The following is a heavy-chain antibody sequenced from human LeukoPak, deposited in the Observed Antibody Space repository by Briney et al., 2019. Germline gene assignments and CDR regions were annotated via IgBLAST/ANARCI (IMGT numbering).Heavy chain of an antibody. CDR2: ISVSGGTT. J-gene: IGHJ4*02. Sequence: GGSLRLSCAASGFTFSSYAMTWVRQAPGKGLEWVSAISVSGGTTYYADSVKGRFTISRDDSRNTLYLQMNSLRGDDTAVYYCAKDVGKWESLHFFDYWGQGTLVTVSS. V-gene: IGHV3-23*01. CDR3: AKDVGKWESLHFFDY. D-gene: IGHD1-26*01. CDR1: GFTFSSYA.